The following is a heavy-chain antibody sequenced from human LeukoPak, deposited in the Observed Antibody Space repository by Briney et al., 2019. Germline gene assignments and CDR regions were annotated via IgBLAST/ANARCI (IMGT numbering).Heavy chain of an antibody. CDR1: GYSFTSYW. D-gene: IGHD4-23*01. Sequence: GESLKISCQGSGYSFTSYWIGWVRQMPGKGLEWMGIIYPGDSDTRYSPSFQGQVTISADKSISTAYLQWSSLKASDTAMYYCATHYGGNSGLGAFDIWGQGTMVTVSS. CDR2: IYPGDSDT. CDR3: ATHYGGNSGLGAFDI. J-gene: IGHJ3*02. V-gene: IGHV5-51*01.